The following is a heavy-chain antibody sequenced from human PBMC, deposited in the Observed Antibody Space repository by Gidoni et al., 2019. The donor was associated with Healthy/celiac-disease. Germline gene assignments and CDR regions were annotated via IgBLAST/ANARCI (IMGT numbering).Heavy chain of an antibody. CDR3: ASDGITMVQGSLY. Sequence: QVQLQQWGAGLLKPSETLSLTCAVYGGSFSGYYWSWIRQPPGKGLECIGEINHSGSTNYNPSLKSRVTISVDTSKNQFSLKLSSVTAADTAVYYCASDGITMVQGSLYWGQGTLVTVSS. CDR2: INHSGST. D-gene: IGHD3-10*01. V-gene: IGHV4-34*01. J-gene: IGHJ4*02. CDR1: GGSFSGYY.